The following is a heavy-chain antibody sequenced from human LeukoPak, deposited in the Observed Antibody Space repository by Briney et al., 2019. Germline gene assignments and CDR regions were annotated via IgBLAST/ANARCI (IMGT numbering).Heavy chain of an antibody. D-gene: IGHD3-10*01. J-gene: IGHJ4*02. CDR1: KFTFSSYA. V-gene: IGHV3-23*01. Sequence: PGGSLRLSCAASKFTFSSYAVSWVRQAPGKGLEWVSAISGSGGSTYYADSVKGRFTISRDNSKHPLYLQMNSLRAEDTAVYYCAKEFYYGSGSYYPTFDYWGQGTLVTVSS. CDR2: ISGSGGST. CDR3: AKEFYYGSGSYYPTFDY.